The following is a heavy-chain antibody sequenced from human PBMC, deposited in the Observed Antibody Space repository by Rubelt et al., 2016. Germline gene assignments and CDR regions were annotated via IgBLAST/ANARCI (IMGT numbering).Heavy chain of an antibody. CDR2: INPNSGGT. V-gene: IGHV1-2*02. J-gene: IGHJ4*02. CDR3: ARESSSGWYIDY. CDR1: GYTFTSYG. Sequence: QVQLVQSGAEVKKPGASVKVSCKASGYTFTSYGISWVRQAPGQGLEWMGWINPNSGGTNYAQKFQGRVTMTRDTSITTADMELGRLRSDDTAVFYCARESSSGWYIDYWGQGTLVTVSS. D-gene: IGHD6-19*01.